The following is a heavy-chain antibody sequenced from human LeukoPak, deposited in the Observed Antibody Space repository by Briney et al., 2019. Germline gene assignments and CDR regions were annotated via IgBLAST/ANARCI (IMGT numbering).Heavy chain of an antibody. CDR3: TAGTGTSDFDY. D-gene: IGHD1-1*01. CDR1: GFPFSSYS. CDR2: VKNKADGGTT. Sequence: GGSLRLSCAASGFPFSSYSMNWVRQAPGKGLEWVGRVKNKADGGTTDYAAPVKGRFTISRDDSENMLYLQMNSLKTEDTAVYYCTAGTGTSDFDYWGQGTLVSVSS. J-gene: IGHJ4*02. V-gene: IGHV3-15*01.